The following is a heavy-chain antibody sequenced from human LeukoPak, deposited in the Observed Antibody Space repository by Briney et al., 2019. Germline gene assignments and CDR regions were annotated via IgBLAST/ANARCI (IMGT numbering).Heavy chain of an antibody. V-gene: IGHV3-11*04. D-gene: IGHD3-10*01. J-gene: IGHJ4*02. CDR2: ISSSGSTI. CDR1: GFTFSDYY. CDR3: ARDLGGYGKLFDY. Sequence: GGSLGLSXAASGFTFSDYYMSWIGQAPGKGLEWVSYISSSGSTIYYADSVKGRFTISRDNAKNSLYLQMNSLRGEDTAVYYCARDLGGYGKLFDYWGQGTLVTVSS.